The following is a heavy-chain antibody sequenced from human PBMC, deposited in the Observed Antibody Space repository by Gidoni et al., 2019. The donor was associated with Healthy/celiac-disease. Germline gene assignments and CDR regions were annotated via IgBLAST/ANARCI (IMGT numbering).Heavy chain of an antibody. CDR2: ISYDGSNK. CDR3: ASNSSPYYYYGMDV. J-gene: IGHJ6*04. V-gene: IGHV3-30-3*01. Sequence: QVQLVESGVGGVQPGMSLRLSCAASGFTFSSDAMHWVRQAPGKGLEWVAVISYDGSNKYYADSVKGRFTISRDNSKNTLYLQMNSLRAEDTAVYYCASNSSPYYYYGMDVWGKGTTVTVSS. CDR1: GFTFSSDA. D-gene: IGHD6-13*01.